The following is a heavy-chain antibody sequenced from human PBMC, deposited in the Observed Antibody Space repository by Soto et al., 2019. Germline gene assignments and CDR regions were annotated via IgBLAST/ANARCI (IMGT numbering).Heavy chain of an antibody. V-gene: IGHV1-69*05. Sequence: SGKVSCKASGGTFSSYGISWVRQAPGQGLEWMGGIIPNFGAAHYAEKFQGRVTITTDASTSTAYMELRSLRSDDTAVYYCARGFGVVISNWFDPWGQGTLVTVSS. J-gene: IGHJ5*02. CDR1: GGTFSSYG. CDR2: IIPNFGAA. D-gene: IGHD3-3*01. CDR3: ARGFGVVISNWFDP.